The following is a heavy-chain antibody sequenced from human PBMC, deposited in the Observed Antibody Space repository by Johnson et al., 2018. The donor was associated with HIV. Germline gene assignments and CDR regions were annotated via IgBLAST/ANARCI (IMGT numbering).Heavy chain of an antibody. CDR3: ARLSEHIVVVTAWADAFDT. V-gene: IGHV3-30*14. J-gene: IGHJ3*02. CDR1: GFSFNNYA. Sequence: QVQLVESGGGVVQPGRSLRLSCGASGFSFNNYAMHWVRQAPGKGLEWVAVIWYDGSNKYYGDSVKGRFTISRDISKNTIYLQMNSLRAEDTAMYYCARLSEHIVVVTAWADAFDTWGQGTMVTVSS. CDR2: IWYDGSNK. D-gene: IGHD2-21*02.